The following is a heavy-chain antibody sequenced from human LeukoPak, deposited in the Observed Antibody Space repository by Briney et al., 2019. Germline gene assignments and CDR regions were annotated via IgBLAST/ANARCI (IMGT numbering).Heavy chain of an antibody. V-gene: IGHV4-38-2*02. CDR2: IYHSGST. Sequence: SETLSLTCTVSGSSISSGYYWGWIRQPPGKGLEWIGSIYHSGSTYYNPSLKSRVTISVDTSKNQFSLKLSSVTAADTAVYYCARRSAAMIVVVITASGAFDIWGQGTMVTVSS. J-gene: IGHJ3*02. D-gene: IGHD3-22*01. CDR3: ARRSAAMIVVVITASGAFDI. CDR1: GSSISSGYY.